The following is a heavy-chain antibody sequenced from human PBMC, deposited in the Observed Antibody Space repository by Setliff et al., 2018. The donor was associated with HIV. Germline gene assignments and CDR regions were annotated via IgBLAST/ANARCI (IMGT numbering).Heavy chain of an antibody. CDR3: ARGSSYSSSWYVFRPQALNDAFDI. Sequence: ASVKVSCKASGYTFTSHYIHWVRQAPGQGLEWVGWINVNNDATNYAQKFQGRVSMTRDTSISTAYMELRSLTSDDTAVYYCARGSSYSSSWYVFRPQALNDAFDIWAQGTMVTVSS. CDR1: GYTFTSHY. CDR2: INVNNDAT. D-gene: IGHD6-13*01. J-gene: IGHJ3*02. V-gene: IGHV1-2*02.